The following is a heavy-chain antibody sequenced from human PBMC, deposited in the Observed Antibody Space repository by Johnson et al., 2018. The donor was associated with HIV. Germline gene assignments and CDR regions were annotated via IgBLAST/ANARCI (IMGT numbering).Heavy chain of an antibody. Sequence: QEQLVESGGGLVQPGGSLRLSCAASGFTFSSYDMHWVRQATGKGLEWVSIIYSGGITHYADSVKGRFTISRDNSKNTLYLQMNSLRAEDTAVYYCAKDHIVVVTAKDAFDIWGQGTMVTVSS. J-gene: IGHJ3*02. CDR3: AKDHIVVVTAKDAFDI. CDR2: IYSGGIT. D-gene: IGHD2-21*02. CDR1: GFTFSSYD. V-gene: IGHV3-NL1*01.